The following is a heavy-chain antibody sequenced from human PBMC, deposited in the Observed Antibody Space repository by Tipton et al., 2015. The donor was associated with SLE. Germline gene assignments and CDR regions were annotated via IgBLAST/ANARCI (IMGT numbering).Heavy chain of an antibody. V-gene: IGHV4-4*07. Sequence: TLSLTCTVSGGSINSYYWSWIRQTAGKGLEWIGRVYASGNTNYNPSLESRVTISIDTSKDQFSLRLTSVTAADTAVYYCARGSIAAPNYYFYKDVWGTGTTVTVSS. CDR3: ARGSIAAPNYYFYKDV. CDR1: GGSINSYY. J-gene: IGHJ6*03. CDR2: VYASGNT.